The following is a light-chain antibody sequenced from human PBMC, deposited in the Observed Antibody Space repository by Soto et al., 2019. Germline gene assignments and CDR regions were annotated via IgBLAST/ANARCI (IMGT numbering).Light chain of an antibody. CDR2: DVS. CDR3: SSYTNTSTLV. Sequence: QSALTQPASVSGSPGQSITISCTGTSSDVGAYNLVSWYQQHPGRAPKLFIFDVSDRPSGVSNRFSGSKSGNTASLTISGLQAEDEGFYYCSSYTNTSTLVFGGGTKVTVL. V-gene: IGLV2-14*02. J-gene: IGLJ3*02. CDR1: SSDVGAYNL.